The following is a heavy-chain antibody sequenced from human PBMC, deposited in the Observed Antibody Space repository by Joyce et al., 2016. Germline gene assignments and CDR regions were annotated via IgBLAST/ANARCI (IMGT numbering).Heavy chain of an antibody. CDR3: ARGNGDFWSGYYNYFDY. CDR1: GGSISSGDYY. V-gene: IGHV4-30-4*01. D-gene: IGHD3-3*01. CDR2: SYFSVST. J-gene: IGHJ4*02. Sequence: QVQLQESGPGLVKPSQTLSLTCTVSGGSISSGDYYWSWVRQSPGKGLEWIGYSYFSVSTHRNTSRKSRITISADTSKNQFSLKVRSVTAADTAVYYCARGNGDFWSGYYNYFDYWGQGILVTVSS.